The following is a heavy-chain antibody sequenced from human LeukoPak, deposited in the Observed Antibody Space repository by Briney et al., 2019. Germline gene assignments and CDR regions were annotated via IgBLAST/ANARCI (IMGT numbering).Heavy chain of an antibody. CDR3: ARGKVYYYYDY. J-gene: IGHJ4*02. CDR2: LHSGGET. Sequence: GRSLRLSCAASGFTFSSYAMSWVRQAPGKGLEWVSVLHSGGETYYADSVKGRFTISRDDSKNTLYLQMNSLRAEDTAVYYCARGKVYYYYDYWGQGTLVTVSS. CDR1: GFTFSSYA. D-gene: IGHD5/OR15-5a*01. V-gene: IGHV3-53*01.